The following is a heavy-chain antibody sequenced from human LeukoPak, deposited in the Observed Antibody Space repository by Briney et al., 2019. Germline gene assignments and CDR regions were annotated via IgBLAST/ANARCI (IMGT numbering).Heavy chain of an antibody. V-gene: IGHV1-46*01. CDR1: GGTFSSYA. Sequence: GASVKVSCKASGGTFSSYAISWVRQAPGQGLEWMGIINPSGGSTSYAQKFQGRVTMTRDTSTSTVYMELSSLRSEDTAVYYCARDRGYYYGSGSYYSSGNAFDIWGQGTMVTVSS. CDR2: INPSGGST. J-gene: IGHJ3*02. D-gene: IGHD3-10*01. CDR3: ARDRGYYYGSGSYYSSGNAFDI.